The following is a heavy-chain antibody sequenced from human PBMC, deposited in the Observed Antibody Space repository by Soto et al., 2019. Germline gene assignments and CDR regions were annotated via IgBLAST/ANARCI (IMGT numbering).Heavy chain of an antibody. Sequence: SETLSLTCAGYGGAFRGYYWSWIRQPPGKGLEWMGGSKHSGSTNYNPSLKSRVTISVDTSKNQFSLKLSSVTAADTAVYYCARVLHYFWSGYYYYYGMAVWGQGTTVTVSS. CDR1: GGAFRGYY. CDR3: ARVLHYFWSGYYYYYGMAV. D-gene: IGHD3-3*01. V-gene: IGHV4-34*01. CDR2: SKHSGST. J-gene: IGHJ6*02.